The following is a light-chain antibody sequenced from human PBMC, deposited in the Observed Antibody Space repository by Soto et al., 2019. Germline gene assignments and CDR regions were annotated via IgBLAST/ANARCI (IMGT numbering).Light chain of an antibody. V-gene: IGKV3-15*01. J-gene: IGKJ2*01. CDR3: QQYNNWPPRT. CDR2: GAS. Sequence: EIVMTQSPATLSVSPGERATLSCRASQSISNNLAWYQQKPGKAPSLLIYGASTRATGIPARFSGSGSGTEFTLTISSLQSEDSAVYYCQQYNNWPPRTFGQGTKVDIK. CDR1: QSISNN.